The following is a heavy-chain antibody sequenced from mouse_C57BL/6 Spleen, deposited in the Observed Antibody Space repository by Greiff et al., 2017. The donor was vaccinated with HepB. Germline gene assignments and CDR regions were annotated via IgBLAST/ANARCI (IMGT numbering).Heavy chain of an antibody. V-gene: IGHV1-61*01. CDR3: ARSNDGYYFAY. J-gene: IGHJ3*01. D-gene: IGHD2-3*01. CDR1: GYTFTSYW. CDR2: IYPSDSET. Sequence: QVHVKQPGAELVRPGSSVKLSCKASGYTFTSYWMDWVKQRPGQGLEWIGNIYPSDSETHYNQKFKDKATLTVDKSSSTAYMQLSSLTSEDSAVYYCARSNDGYYFAYWGQGTLVTVSA.